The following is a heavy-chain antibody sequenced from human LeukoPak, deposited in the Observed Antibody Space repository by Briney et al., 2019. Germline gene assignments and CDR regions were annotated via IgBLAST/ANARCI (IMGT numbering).Heavy chain of an antibody. J-gene: IGHJ4*02. CDR1: GFSFSHYA. Sequence: GGSLRLSCAASGFSFSHYAIHWVRQAPGKGLEWESLISYNGGNKYYADSVKGRFTISRDNSKNTLYLQMNSLRAEDTAVYYCARDVTRNTIFGVVITTPYFDYWGQGTLVTVSS. D-gene: IGHD3-3*01. V-gene: IGHV3-30*04. CDR2: ISYNGGNK. CDR3: ARDVTRNTIFGVVITTPYFDY.